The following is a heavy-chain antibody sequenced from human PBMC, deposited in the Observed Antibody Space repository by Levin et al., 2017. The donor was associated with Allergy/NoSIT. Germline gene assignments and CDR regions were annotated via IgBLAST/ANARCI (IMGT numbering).Heavy chain of an antibody. CDR2: ISGASGGT. CDR1: GFTFSTYA. V-gene: IGHV3-23*01. J-gene: IGHJ6*02. Sequence: GESLKISCAASGFTFSTYAMSWVRQAPGKGLEWVSAISGASGGTYYADSVKGRFTISRDNSKNTLYLQMNSLRAEDTAVYYCAKDLLGTVYYYGMDVWGQGTTVTVSS. D-gene: IGHD2-15*01. CDR3: AKDLLGTVYYYGMDV.